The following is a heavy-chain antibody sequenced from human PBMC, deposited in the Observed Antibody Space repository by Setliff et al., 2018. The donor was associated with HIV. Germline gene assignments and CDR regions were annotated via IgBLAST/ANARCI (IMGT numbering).Heavy chain of an antibody. CDR3: ARDIKASGELIRWFDP. CDR2: INHSGST. Sequence: SETLSLTCAVYGGSFSDYHWSWIRQAPGKGLEWIGEINHSGSTNYNPSLKSRVSISVDTSKNQFSLRLTSVTAADTAVYFCARDIKASGELIRWFDPWGQGVLVTVSS. V-gene: IGHV4-34*01. CDR1: GGSFSDYH. J-gene: IGHJ5*02. D-gene: IGHD3-10*01.